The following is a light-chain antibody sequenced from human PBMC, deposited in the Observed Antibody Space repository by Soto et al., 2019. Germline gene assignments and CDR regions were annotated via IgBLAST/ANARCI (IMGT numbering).Light chain of an antibody. CDR2: FGS. CDR3: MQALQSLT. V-gene: IGKV2-28*01. Sequence: EIVMTHSPLTLPVTPGEPASISCRASQSLLYNNTYNYLDWYVQKPGQSPQLLIYFGSNRAPGVADRFSGSGSGTDFTLKINRVEAEDVGTYYCMQALQSLTFGQGTRLEIQ. CDR1: QSLLYNNTYNY. J-gene: IGKJ5*01.